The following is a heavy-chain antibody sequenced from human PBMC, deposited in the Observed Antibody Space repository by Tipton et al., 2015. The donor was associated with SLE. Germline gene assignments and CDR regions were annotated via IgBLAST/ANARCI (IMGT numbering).Heavy chain of an antibody. CDR1: GYSISSGYY. Sequence: TLSLTCTVSGYSISSGYYWGWIRQPPGKGLEWIGSIYHSGSTNYNPSLKSRVTISVDTSKNQFSLKLSSVTAADTAVYYCARGGAREPRGDYWGQGTLVTVSS. V-gene: IGHV4-38-2*02. CDR3: ARGGAREPRGDY. CDR2: IYHSGST. D-gene: IGHD1-26*01. J-gene: IGHJ4*02.